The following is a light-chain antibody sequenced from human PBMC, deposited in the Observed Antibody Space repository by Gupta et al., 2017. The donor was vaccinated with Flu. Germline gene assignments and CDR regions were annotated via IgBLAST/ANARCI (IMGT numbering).Light chain of an antibody. V-gene: IGLV1-44*01. CDR2: YND. Sequence: QSVLSQPPSAPGTPGQRVTISCSGSSSNLESHTVNWYQQLPETAPKLLIFYNDQRPSGVPDRFSGSKSGTSASLAISGLQSEDEADYYCAAWDASLNGVVSGGGTKLTVL. CDR1: SSNLESHT. J-gene: IGLJ2*01. CDR3: AAWDASLNGVV.